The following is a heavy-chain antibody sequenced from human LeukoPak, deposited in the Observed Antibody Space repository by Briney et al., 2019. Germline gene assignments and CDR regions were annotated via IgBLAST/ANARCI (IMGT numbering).Heavy chain of an antibody. CDR3: ARDGSPWDS. J-gene: IGHJ4*02. D-gene: IGHD6-13*01. CDR2: MNQDGSEK. Sequence: GGSLRLSCVVSGFTFKAYRMSWVRQAPGKGLEWVANMNQDGSEKYYVDSVKGRFTISGDNAKNLLFLQMNSLRAEDTAVYYCARDGSPWDSWGQGTLVTVSS. CDR1: GFTFKAYR. V-gene: IGHV3-7*01.